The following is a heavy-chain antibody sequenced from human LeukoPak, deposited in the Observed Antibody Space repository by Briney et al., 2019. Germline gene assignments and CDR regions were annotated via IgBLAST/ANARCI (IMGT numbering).Heavy chain of an antibody. CDR2: IYYSGST. Sequence: PSETLSLTCTVPGGSISSYYWSWIRQPPGKGLEWIGYIYYSGSTNYNPSLKSRVTISVDTSKNQFSLKLSSVTAADTAVYYCARTPPSLPVPLGMDVWGQGTTVTVSS. J-gene: IGHJ6*02. CDR3: ARTPPSLPVPLGMDV. V-gene: IGHV4-59*01. CDR1: GGSISSYY. D-gene: IGHD1-14*01.